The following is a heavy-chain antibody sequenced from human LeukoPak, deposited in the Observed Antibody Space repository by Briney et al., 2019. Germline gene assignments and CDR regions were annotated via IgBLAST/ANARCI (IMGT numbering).Heavy chain of an antibody. V-gene: IGHV3-23*01. CDR2: ISDNGGGT. J-gene: IGHJ4*02. Sequence: GGSLRLSCTASGFTFSDYAMSWVRQAPGEGLEWVSSISDNGGGTYYADSVKGRFTISRDNSKNTLYLQMNSLRAEDTAVYYCAKEKTYYYDSSGYPEVWGQGTLVTVSS. CDR3: AKEKTYYYDSSGYPEV. CDR1: GFTFSDYA. D-gene: IGHD3-22*01.